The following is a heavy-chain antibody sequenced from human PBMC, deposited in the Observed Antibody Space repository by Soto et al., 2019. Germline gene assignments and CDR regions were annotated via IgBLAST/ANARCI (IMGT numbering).Heavy chain of an antibody. CDR2: IFYSGST. CDR3: AGLRLGEGFDP. D-gene: IGHD3-16*01. Sequence: SETLSLTCTVSCGSVNSGSYYWNWIRQPPGKGLEWIGYIFYSGSTNYNPSLKRRVTISLDTSKNQFSMRLSSVTAADTAVYYCAGLRLGEGFDPWGQGTRVTVSS. CDR1: CGSVNSGSYY. V-gene: IGHV4-61*01. J-gene: IGHJ5*02.